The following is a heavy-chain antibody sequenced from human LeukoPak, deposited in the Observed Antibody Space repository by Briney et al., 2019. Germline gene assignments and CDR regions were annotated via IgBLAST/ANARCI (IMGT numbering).Heavy chain of an antibody. CDR2: IYTSGST. CDR3: ARDLRAYYDFWSGYSTAFNWFDP. Sequence: PSETLSLTCTVSGGPISSYYWSWIRQPAGKGLEWIGRIYTSGSTNYNPSLKSRVTMSVDTSKNQFSLKLSSVTAADTAVYYCARDLRAYYDFWSGYSTAFNWFDPWGQGTLVTVSS. D-gene: IGHD3-3*01. V-gene: IGHV4-4*07. J-gene: IGHJ5*02. CDR1: GGPISSYY.